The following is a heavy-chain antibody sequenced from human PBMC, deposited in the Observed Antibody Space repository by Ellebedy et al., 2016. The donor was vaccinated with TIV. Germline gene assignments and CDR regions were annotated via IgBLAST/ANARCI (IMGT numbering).Heavy chain of an antibody. Sequence: SETLSLTXTVSGGSISSYYWSWIRQPPGKGLEWIGYIYYSGSTNYNPSLKSRVTISVDTSKNQFSLKLSSVTAADTAVYYCARDLDGGAGMDVWGQGTTVTVSS. CDR1: GGSISSYY. V-gene: IGHV4-59*12. CDR2: IYYSGST. J-gene: IGHJ6*02. CDR3: ARDLDGGAGMDV. D-gene: IGHD4-23*01.